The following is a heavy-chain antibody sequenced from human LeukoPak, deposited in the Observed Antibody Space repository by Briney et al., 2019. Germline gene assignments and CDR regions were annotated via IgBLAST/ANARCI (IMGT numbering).Heavy chain of an antibody. D-gene: IGHD3-3*01. V-gene: IGHV1-2*02. Sequence: ASVKVSCKASGYTFTGYYMHWVRQAPGQGLEWMGWINPNSGGTNYAQKFQGRVTMTRDTSISTAYMELSRLRSDGTAVYYCARDGYDFWSGYYGTFDPWGQGTLVTVSS. J-gene: IGHJ5*02. CDR1: GYTFTGYY. CDR3: ARDGYDFWSGYYGTFDP. CDR2: INPNSGGT.